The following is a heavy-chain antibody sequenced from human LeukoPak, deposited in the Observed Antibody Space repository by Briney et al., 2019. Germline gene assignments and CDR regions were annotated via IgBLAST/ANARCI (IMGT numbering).Heavy chain of an antibody. CDR3: AKDTHVITMVRGVMNGMDV. D-gene: IGHD3-10*01. J-gene: IGHJ6*02. Sequence: GGSLRLSCAASGFTFSSYSMNWVRQAPGKGLEWVSAISGSGGSTYYADSVKGRFTISRDNSKNTLYLQMNSLRAEDTAVYYCAKDTHVITMVRGVMNGMDVWGQGTTVTVSS. CDR1: GFTFSSYS. V-gene: IGHV3-23*01. CDR2: ISGSGGST.